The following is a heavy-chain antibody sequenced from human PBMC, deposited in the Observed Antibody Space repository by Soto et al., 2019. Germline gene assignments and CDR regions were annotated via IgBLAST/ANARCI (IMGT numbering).Heavy chain of an antibody. J-gene: IGHJ4*02. CDR3: AGNER. Sequence: EVQLVESGGGLVQPGGSLRLSCAVSGFSCSGCWMSWVRQTPGKGLEWVANINQDGSAKNYVDSVKGRFSISXXXXXXXLYLEMNSLRVEDTAVYYCAGNERWGQGTLVTVSS. CDR1: GFSCSGCW. CDR2: INQDGSAK. V-gene: IGHV3-7*05.